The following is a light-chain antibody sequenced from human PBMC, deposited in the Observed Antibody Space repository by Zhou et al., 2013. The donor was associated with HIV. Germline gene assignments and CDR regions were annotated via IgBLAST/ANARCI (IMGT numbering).Light chain of an antibody. Sequence: AIRITQSPSSLSASTGDRVTITCRASQGISSYLAWYQQKPGTAPKLLIYAASTLQSGVPSRFSGSASGTDFTLSISGLQPEDFATYYCQERGTFGQGTRVEI. CDR1: QGISSY. J-gene: IGKJ2*02. CDR3: QERGT. V-gene: IGKV1-8*01. CDR2: AAS.